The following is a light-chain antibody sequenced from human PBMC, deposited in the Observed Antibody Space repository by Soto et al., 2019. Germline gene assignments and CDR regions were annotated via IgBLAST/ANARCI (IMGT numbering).Light chain of an antibody. CDR3: SSYAGSNNYV. Sequence: QSVLTQPPSASGSPGQSVTISCTGTSSDVGGYQYVSWYQQYPGKAPKLMIYAVSKRPSGVPDRFSGSRSGNTASLTVSGLQAEDEADYYCSSYAGSNNYVFGTGTKVTV. CDR1: SSDVGGYQY. V-gene: IGLV2-8*01. CDR2: AVS. J-gene: IGLJ1*01.